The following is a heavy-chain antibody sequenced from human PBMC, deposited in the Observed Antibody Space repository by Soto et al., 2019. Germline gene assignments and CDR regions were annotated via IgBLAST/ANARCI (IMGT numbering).Heavy chain of an antibody. Sequence: SQTLSLTCAISGGIVSSNSATWNWIRQSPSRGLEWLGRTYYRSKYYNEYAASVRSRITVNADSSKNQFSLHLNSVSPEDTAVYYCARAIPPTWGWYSFDSWGQG. V-gene: IGHV6-1*01. J-gene: IGHJ4*02. CDR1: GGIVSSNSAT. D-gene: IGHD2-2*02. CDR3: ARAIPPTWGWYSFDS. CDR2: TYYRSKYYN.